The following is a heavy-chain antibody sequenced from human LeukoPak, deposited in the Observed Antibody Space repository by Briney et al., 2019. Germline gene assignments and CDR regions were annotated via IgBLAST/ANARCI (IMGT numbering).Heavy chain of an antibody. CDR3: ARSLLYYYDSSGYLVWFDP. CDR2: IYYSGST. D-gene: IGHD3-22*01. J-gene: IGHJ5*02. CDR1: GGSISSYY. Sequence: SETLSLTCTVSGGSISSYYWSWIRQPPGKGLEWIGYIYYSGSTNYNPSLKSRVTISVDTSKNQFSLKLSSVTAADTAVYYCARSLLYYYDSSGYLVWFDPWGQGTLVTVSS. V-gene: IGHV4-59*01.